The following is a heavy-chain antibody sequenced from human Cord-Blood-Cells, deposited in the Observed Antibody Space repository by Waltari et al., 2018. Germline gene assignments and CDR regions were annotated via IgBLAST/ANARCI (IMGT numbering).Heavy chain of an antibody. CDR1: GYTFTDYY. V-gene: IGHV1-69-2*01. D-gene: IGHD5-18*01. J-gene: IGHJ5*02. CDR2: GEPKDGET. CDR3: ATDPAGYSYGVGP. Sequence: EGQLVQSGAEVKKPGATGKISCKVSGYTFTDYYMHGGQQAPGKGLEWMGLGEPKDGETTYAEKFQSRVTITADTSTDTAYMELSSLGSEDTAVDYCATDPAGYSYGVGPWGQGTLVTVSS.